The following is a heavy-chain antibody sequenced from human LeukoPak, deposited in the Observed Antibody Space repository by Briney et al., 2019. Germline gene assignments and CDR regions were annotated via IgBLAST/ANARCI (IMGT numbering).Heavy chain of an antibody. CDR2: IKSKADGGTT. Sequence: PGGSLRLSCAASGFTFSNAWMSWVRQAPGKGLEWVGHIKSKADGGTTDYAAPVKGRFTISRDDSKNTLYLQMNSLKTEDTAVYYCTTGPSYYYDSSGYYSYAFDMWGQGTMVTVSS. D-gene: IGHD3-22*01. V-gene: IGHV3-15*01. CDR1: GFTFSNAW. CDR3: TTGPSYYYDSSGYYSYAFDM. J-gene: IGHJ3*02.